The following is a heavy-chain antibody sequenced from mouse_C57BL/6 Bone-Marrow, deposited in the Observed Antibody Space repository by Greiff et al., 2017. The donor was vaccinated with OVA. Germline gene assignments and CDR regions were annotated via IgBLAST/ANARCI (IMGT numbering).Heavy chain of an antibody. CDR3: AREDDGYYVDYFDY. J-gene: IGHJ2*01. Sequence: QVQLQQPGAELVKPGASVKLSCKASGYTFTSYWMQWVKQRPGQGLEWIGEIDPSDSYTNYNQKFKGKATLTVDTSSSTAYMQLSSLTSEDSAVYYCAREDDGYYVDYFDYWGQGTTRTVSS. D-gene: IGHD2-3*01. V-gene: IGHV1-50*01. CDR1: GYTFTSYW. CDR2: IDPSDSYT.